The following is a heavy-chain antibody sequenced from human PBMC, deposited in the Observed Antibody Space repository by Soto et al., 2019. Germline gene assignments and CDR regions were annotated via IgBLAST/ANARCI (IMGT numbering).Heavy chain of an antibody. D-gene: IGHD3-10*01. V-gene: IGHV5-51*01. J-gene: IGHJ3*02. CDR1: GYSFTSYW. CDR2: IYPGDSDT. Sequence: GESLKISCKGSGYSFTSYWIGWVRQMPGEGLEWMGIIYPGDSDTRYSPSFQGQVTISADKSISTAYLQWSSLKASDTAMYYCARRYYYGSGSYSAFDIWGQGTMVIVSS. CDR3: ARRYYYGSGSYSAFDI.